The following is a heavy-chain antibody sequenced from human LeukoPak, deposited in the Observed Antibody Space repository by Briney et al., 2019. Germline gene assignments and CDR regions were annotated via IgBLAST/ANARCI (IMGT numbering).Heavy chain of an antibody. CDR3: AKMEGLAFDY. J-gene: IGHJ4*02. CDR1: GGSIISYY. CDR2: VYYSGRT. Sequence: PSETLSLTCTVSGGSIISYYWSWIRQPPGKGLEWIGYVYYSGRTNYNSSLKSRVTISADTSKNQFSLRLSSVTAADTAVYYCAKMEGLAFDYWGQGTLVTVSS. V-gene: IGHV4-59*01. D-gene: IGHD2-8*01.